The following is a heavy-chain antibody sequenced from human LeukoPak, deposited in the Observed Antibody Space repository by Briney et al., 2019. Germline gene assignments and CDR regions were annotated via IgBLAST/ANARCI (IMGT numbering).Heavy chain of an antibody. CDR2: IYYSGST. D-gene: IGHD5-18*01. Sequence: SXXLSLTCTVSGGSISSGGYYWSWIRQHPGKGLEWIGYIYYSGSTYYNPSLKSRVTISVDTSKNQFSLKLSSVTAADTAVYYCARYTAMVLDYWGQGTLVTVSS. CDR1: GGSISSGGYY. J-gene: IGHJ4*02. V-gene: IGHV4-31*03. CDR3: ARYTAMVLDY.